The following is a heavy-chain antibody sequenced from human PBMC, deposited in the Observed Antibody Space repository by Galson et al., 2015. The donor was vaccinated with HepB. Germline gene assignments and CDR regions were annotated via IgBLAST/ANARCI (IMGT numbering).Heavy chain of an antibody. CDR3: ARDPTGLTDFDF. V-gene: IGHV3-48*01. D-gene: IGHD2-8*02. Sequence: GSLRLSCAASGFTFSTYGMNWVRQAPGKGLEWLSYISESGGTTYYADSVKGRFTISRDNAKNSLYLQMDSLRAEDTSVYYRARDPTGLTDFDFWGQGTLVTVSS. CDR1: GFTFSTYG. CDR2: ISESGGTT. J-gene: IGHJ4*02.